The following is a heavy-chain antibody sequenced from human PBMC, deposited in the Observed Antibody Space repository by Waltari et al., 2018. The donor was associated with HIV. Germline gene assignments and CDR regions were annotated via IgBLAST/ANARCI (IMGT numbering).Heavy chain of an antibody. Sequence: QVQLLQSGPEVRKPWASVKVPCRASGYNFTGYYMHWGRQAPGQGLEWMGWINPNRGNTHFAQKFKGRVTLTRVTSIRTAYLEMRRLKSDDTAIYYCARDGVGDAAFDYWGQGTLVTVS. CDR1: GYNFTGYY. J-gene: IGHJ4*02. CDR2: INPNRGNT. CDR3: ARDGVGDAAFDY. V-gene: IGHV1-2*02. D-gene: IGHD1-26*01.